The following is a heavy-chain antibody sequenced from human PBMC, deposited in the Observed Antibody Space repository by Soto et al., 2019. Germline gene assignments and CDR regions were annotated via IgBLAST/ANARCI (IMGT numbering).Heavy chain of an antibody. CDR3: ARERSAAGTGWFDP. CDR2: MNPNSGNT. D-gene: IGHD6-13*01. J-gene: IGHJ5*02. Sequence: QVQLVQSGAEVKKPGASVKVSCKASGYTFTSYDINWVRQATGQGLEWMGWMNPNSGNTGYAQKFQGRVTMTRNTSIRTAYMELRSLRSEDTAVYYCARERSAAGTGWFDPWGQGTLVTVSS. CDR1: GYTFTSYD. V-gene: IGHV1-8*01.